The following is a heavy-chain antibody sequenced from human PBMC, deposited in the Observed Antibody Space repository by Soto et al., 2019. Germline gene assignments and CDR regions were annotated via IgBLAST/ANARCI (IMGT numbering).Heavy chain of an antibody. Sequence: QVRLQQWGAGLLKPSETLSLTCVVYGGSLSGYYWSWIRQPPGKGLEWIGEIKDGGLTNYSPSLKSRATISVDRPKNQFSLKLHSVTAADTAVYYCARGQEGVVATHWDQGALVTVSS. CDR2: IKDGGLT. J-gene: IGHJ4*02. CDR3: ARGQEGVVATH. V-gene: IGHV4-34*01. D-gene: IGHD5-12*01. CDR1: GGSLSGYY.